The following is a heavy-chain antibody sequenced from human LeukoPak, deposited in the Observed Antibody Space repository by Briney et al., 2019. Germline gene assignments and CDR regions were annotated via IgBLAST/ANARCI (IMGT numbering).Heavy chain of an antibody. J-gene: IGHJ4*02. CDR3: AKGGYTSHYDY. CDR1: GFTFTSYY. Sequence: GGSLRLSCAASGFTFTSYYMHWVRQAPGKGLQWVSTIRATAGTTYYTDSVKGRFTISRDNSKNTVFLQMNSLRAEDTAVYYCAKGGYTSHYDYWGQGILVTVSS. CDR2: IRATAGTT. V-gene: IGHV3-23*01. D-gene: IGHD5-12*01.